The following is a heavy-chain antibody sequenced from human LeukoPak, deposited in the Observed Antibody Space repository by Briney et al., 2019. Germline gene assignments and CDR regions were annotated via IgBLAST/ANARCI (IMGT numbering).Heavy chain of an antibody. CDR1: GYTFTSYG. V-gene: IGHV1-18*01. CDR3: ARGRHDFWSGPQYYFDY. D-gene: IGHD3-3*01. CDR2: ISAYNGNT. Sequence: ASVKVSCKASGYTFTSYGISWVRQAPGQGLEWMGWISAYNGNTNYAQKLQGRVTMTTDTSTSTAYMELSSLRSEDTAVYYCARGRHDFWSGPQYYFDYWGQGTLVTVSS. J-gene: IGHJ4*02.